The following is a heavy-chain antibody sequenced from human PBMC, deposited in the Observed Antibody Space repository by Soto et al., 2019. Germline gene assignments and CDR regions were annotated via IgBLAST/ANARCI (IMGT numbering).Heavy chain of an antibody. V-gene: IGHV3-73*01. CDR1: GFTLSWSG. D-gene: IGHD5-12*01. J-gene: IGHJ6*02. CDR3: TTVWLQFRMDV. CDR2: IRSKANSYAT. Sequence: AGSLRLSCAASGFTLSWSGMHWFRQASGKGLEWVGRIRSKANSYATAYAASVKGRFTISRDDSKNTAYLQMNSLKTEDTAVYYCTTVWLQFRMDVWGQGTTVTVSS.